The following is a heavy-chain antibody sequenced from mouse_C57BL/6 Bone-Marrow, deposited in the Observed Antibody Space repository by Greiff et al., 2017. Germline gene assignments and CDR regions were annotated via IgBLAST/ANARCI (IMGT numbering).Heavy chain of an antibody. J-gene: IGHJ4*01. CDR3: ARGGSRCAVDY. V-gene: IGHV1-82*01. CDR2: IYPGYGDT. CDR1: GYAFTSSW. Sequence: VQLQQPGPELVKPGASVKISCKASGYAFTSSWLNWVKQMPGKGLEWIGRIYPGYGDTNYNGKFKRKATLTADKSSSAAYMQLSSLTADDSAVYLSARGGSRCAVDYWGQGTSVTVAS.